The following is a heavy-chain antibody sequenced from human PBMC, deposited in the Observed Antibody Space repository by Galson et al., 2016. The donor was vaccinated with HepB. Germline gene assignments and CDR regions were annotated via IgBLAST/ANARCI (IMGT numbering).Heavy chain of an antibody. Sequence: SLRLSCAVSGLTFSSYNMNWVRQAPGKGLEWVSHISNRTRTTYYADSVKGRFTISRDNAKNSFYLQMNSLRADDTAVYYCAREVEVGFDYWGQGTLVTVSS. CDR3: AREVEVGFDY. CDR2: ISNRTRTT. V-gene: IGHV3-48*04. J-gene: IGHJ4*02. D-gene: IGHD3-22*01. CDR1: GLTFSSYN.